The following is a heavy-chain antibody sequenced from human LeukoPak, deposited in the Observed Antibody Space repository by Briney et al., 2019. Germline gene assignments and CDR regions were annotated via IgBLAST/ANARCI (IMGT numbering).Heavy chain of an antibody. CDR1: GFTFSSYG. Sequence: GGSLRLSCAASGFTFSSYGMHWVRQAPGKGLEWVAVISYDGSNKYYADSVKGRFTISRDNSKNTLFLEMNSLRAEDTAVYYCAKALTSGWYLDAFNIWGQGTMVTVSS. CDR2: ISYDGSNK. D-gene: IGHD6-19*01. V-gene: IGHV3-30*18. J-gene: IGHJ3*02. CDR3: AKALTSGWYLDAFNI.